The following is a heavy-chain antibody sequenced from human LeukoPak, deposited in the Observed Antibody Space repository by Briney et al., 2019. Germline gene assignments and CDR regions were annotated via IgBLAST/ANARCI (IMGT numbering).Heavy chain of an antibody. Sequence: GASVKVSCKASGYTFTGYYMHWVRQAPGQGLEWMGWISPDSGDTSFAQKFQGRVTMTTDTSTTTAYMELRSLRSDDTAVYFCAKDHPERYSYGTPFDYWGQGTLVTVSS. CDR3: AKDHPERYSYGTPFDY. CDR2: ISPDSGDT. J-gene: IGHJ4*02. CDR1: GYTFTGYY. D-gene: IGHD5-18*01. V-gene: IGHV1-2*02.